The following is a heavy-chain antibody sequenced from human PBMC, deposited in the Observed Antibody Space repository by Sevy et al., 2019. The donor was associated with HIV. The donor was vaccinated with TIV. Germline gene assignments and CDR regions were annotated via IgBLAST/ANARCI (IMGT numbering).Heavy chain of an antibody. D-gene: IGHD3-10*01. V-gene: IGHV1-18*04. CDR3: ARGVTMVRGVRQSPRTTDAFDI. J-gene: IGHJ3*02. CDR2: ISAYNGNT. CDR1: GYTFTSYG. Sequence: ASVKVSCKASGYTFTSYGISWVRQAPGQGLEWMGWISAYNGNTNYAQKLQGRVTMTTDTSTSTAYMELRGLRSDDTAVYYCARGVTMVRGVRQSPRTTDAFDIWGQGTMVTVSS.